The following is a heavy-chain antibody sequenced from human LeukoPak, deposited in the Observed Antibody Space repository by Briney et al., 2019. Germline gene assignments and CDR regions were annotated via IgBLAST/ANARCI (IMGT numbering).Heavy chain of an antibody. J-gene: IGHJ4*02. CDR1: GGSLSPYY. CDR2: IYSSGTT. Sequence: SETLSLTCTVSGGSLSPYYWNWIRQPAGKGLEWIGRIYSSGTTNYNPSLRSRVSMSVDTSKNQFSLKLSSVIAADTAVYYCAREGGYCNSGYCYISLDYWGQGALLTVSS. CDR3: AREGGYCNSGYCYISLDY. V-gene: IGHV4-4*07. D-gene: IGHD2-2*02.